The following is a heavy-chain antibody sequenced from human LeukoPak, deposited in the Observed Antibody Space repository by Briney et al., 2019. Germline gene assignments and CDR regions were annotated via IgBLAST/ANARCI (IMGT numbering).Heavy chain of an antibody. CDR1: AFPISASP. D-gene: IGHD6-13*01. Sequence: PGRSLRLSCAASAFPISASPMHWVRQAPGKGLEWAAIISYDGSSKYYADSVKGRFTISRDSSKNTLYLQMNSLRDKDTAVYYCARGSGNSRSWYIVRDGMDVWGPGTTVTVSS. CDR3: ARGSGNSRSWYIVRDGMDV. J-gene: IGHJ6*02. CDR2: ISYDGSSK. V-gene: IGHV3-30-3*01.